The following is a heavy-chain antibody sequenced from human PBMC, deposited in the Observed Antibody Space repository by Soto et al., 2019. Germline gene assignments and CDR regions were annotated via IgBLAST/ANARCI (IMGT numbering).Heavy chain of an antibody. Sequence: QVQLVQSGAEEKKPGASVKVSCKASGYTFTIYAIHWVRQAPGQRLEWMGWINAVNGKTKYSPKFQGRVTIAGDTSACTVYMDLSSLTSEDTAVYYCARDDCSGGSCYPPTGAFDIWGQGTMVTVSS. CDR3: ARDDCSGGSCYPPTGAFDI. D-gene: IGHD2-15*01. V-gene: IGHV1-3*05. CDR2: INAVNGKT. CDR1: GYTFTIYA. J-gene: IGHJ3*02.